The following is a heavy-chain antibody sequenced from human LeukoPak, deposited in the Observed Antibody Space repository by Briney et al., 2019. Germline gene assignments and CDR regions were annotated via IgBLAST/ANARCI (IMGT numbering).Heavy chain of an antibody. D-gene: IGHD1-26*01. CDR2: ISYDGSNK. V-gene: IGHV3-30-3*01. CDR3: ARGAYSWVGATTLDY. CDR1: GFTFSSYA. J-gene: IGHJ4*02. Sequence: GGSLRLSCAASGFTFSSYAMHWVRQAPGKGLEWVAVISYDGSNKYYADSVKGRFTISRDNSKNTLYLQMNSLRAEDTAVYYCARGAYSWVGATTLDYWGQGTLVTVSS.